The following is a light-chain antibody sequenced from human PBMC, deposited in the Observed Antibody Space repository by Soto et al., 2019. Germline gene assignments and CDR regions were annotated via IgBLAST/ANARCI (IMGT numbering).Light chain of an antibody. Sequence: EIVLTQSPGTLSLSPGERATLSCRASQSVSSSYLAWYQQKPGQAPSLLIYGASSRATGIPDRFSGSGSGTDFTLTISRLEPEDFAVYYCQKYGSSLSDFTFGPGTKVDIK. CDR1: QSVSSSY. CDR3: QKYGSSLSDFT. V-gene: IGKV3-20*01. CDR2: GAS. J-gene: IGKJ3*01.